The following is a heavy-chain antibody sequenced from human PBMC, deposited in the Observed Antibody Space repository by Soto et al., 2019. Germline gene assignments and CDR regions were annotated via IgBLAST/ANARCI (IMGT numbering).Heavy chain of an antibody. J-gene: IGHJ5*02. D-gene: IGHD3-9*01. Sequence: ASVKVSCKASGYTFTGYYMHWVRQAPGQGLEWMGWINPNSGGTNYAQKFQGWVTMTRDTSMSTAYMELSRLRSDDTAVYYCARGHPCDDILTGYYRNDWFDPWGQGTLVTVSS. CDR3: ARGHPCDDILTGYYRNDWFDP. CDR1: GYTFTGYY. CDR2: INPNSGGT. V-gene: IGHV1-2*04.